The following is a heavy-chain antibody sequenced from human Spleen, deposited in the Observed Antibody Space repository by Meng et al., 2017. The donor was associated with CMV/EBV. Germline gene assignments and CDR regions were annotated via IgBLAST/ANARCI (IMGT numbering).Heavy chain of an antibody. D-gene: IGHD5-24*01. CDR2: IIPSVDIT. V-gene: IGHV1-69*04. CDR3: AREGDGNNLFWFDP. J-gene: IGHJ5*02. CDR1: EGTFSNYG. Sequence: KASEGTFSNYGINWVSQAPGQGLEWVGSIIPSVDITNYPQKFQGRVTISADISTSTVYMDLGSLRSDDTAVYYCAREGDGNNLFWFDPWGQGTLVTVSS.